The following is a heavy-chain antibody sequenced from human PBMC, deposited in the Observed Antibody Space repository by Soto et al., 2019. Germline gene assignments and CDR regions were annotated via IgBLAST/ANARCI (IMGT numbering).Heavy chain of an antibody. V-gene: IGHV1-2*06. CDR2: INPNSGDA. D-gene: IGHD5-12*01. CDR3: ARESGGATATLDYYYFYMDV. CDR1: GYTFSDYD. J-gene: IGHJ6*03. Sequence: QVQLVQSGAEVKMPGASVTVSCKASGYTFSDYDLHWVRQAPGQGPEWMGRINPNSGDAKFAQKFQGRVTMTRDTSVRTAFMELNWLKSDDTAVYYCARESGGATATLDYYYFYMDVWGKGTTVTVSS.